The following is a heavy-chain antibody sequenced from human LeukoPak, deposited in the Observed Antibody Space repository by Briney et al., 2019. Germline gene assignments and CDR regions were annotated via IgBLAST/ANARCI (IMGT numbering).Heavy chain of an antibody. CDR1: GFTVSSNY. V-gene: IGHV3-53*01. CDR2: IYSGGST. CDR3: AKGCYEREDILLGMDL. D-gene: IGHD5-12*01. J-gene: IGHJ6*02. Sequence: GGSLRLSCAASGFTVSSNYMSWVRQAPGKGLEWVSVIYSGGSTYCADSVKGRFTISRDNSKNTLYLQMNSLRAEDTAVYYCAKGCYEREDILLGMDLWGQGTTVTVSS.